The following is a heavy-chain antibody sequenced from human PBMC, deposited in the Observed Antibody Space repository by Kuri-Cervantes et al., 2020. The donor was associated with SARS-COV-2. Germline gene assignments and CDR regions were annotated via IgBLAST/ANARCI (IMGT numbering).Heavy chain of an antibody. CDR3: ARGIGIAAAGH. V-gene: IGHV3-74*01. Sequence: GGSLRLSCAASGFTSSSYWMHWVRQAPGKGLVWVSRINSDGSSTSYADSVKGRFTISRDNAKSTLYLQMNSLRAEDTAVYYCARGIGIAAAGHWGQGTLVTVSS. CDR1: GFTSSSYW. J-gene: IGHJ4*02. D-gene: IGHD6-13*01. CDR2: INSDGSST.